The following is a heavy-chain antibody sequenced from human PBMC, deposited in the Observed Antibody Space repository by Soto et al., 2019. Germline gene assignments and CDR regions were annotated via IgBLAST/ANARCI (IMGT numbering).Heavy chain of an antibody. CDR3: ARSGGSTSNWFDP. Sequence: QVQLVQSGAEVKKPGSSVKVSCKASGGTFSSYAISWVRQAPGQGLEWMGGIIPIIGTANYAQKFQGRVTITADKSTSAACMELSSMRSEDTAVYYCARSGGSTSNWFDPWGQGTLVTVSS. V-gene: IGHV1-69*06. CDR2: IIPIIGTA. J-gene: IGHJ5*02. D-gene: IGHD2-15*01. CDR1: GGTFSSYA.